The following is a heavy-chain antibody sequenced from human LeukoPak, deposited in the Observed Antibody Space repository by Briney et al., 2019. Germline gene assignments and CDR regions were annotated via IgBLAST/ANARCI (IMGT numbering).Heavy chain of an antibody. D-gene: IGHD2-2*01. V-gene: IGHV3-48*04. Sequence: PGGSLRLSCAASGFTLSSYSINWVRQAPGKGLEWVSYIGTTSNTIHYADSVKGLFTISRDNAKNSLYLQKNSLRAEDTAVYYCARDQGYCSRTNYCYYYYMDVWGKGTTVTVSS. CDR2: IGTTSNTI. J-gene: IGHJ6*03. CDR3: ARDQGYCSRTNYCYYYYMDV. CDR1: GFTLSSYS.